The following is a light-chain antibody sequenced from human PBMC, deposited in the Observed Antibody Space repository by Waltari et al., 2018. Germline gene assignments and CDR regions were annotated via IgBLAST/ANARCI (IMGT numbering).Light chain of an antibody. V-gene: IGKV1-39*01. CDR1: QSISTY. J-gene: IGKJ1*01. CDR3: QQSYSTPWT. CDR2: GAS. Sequence: DSQMTQSPSSLSASIGDRVTITCRASQSISTYLNWYQQKPGKVPKLLIYGASTLQSGVPSRVSASGSGTHFTLTISSLQPEDVATYYCQQSYSTPWTFGQGTKVEIK.